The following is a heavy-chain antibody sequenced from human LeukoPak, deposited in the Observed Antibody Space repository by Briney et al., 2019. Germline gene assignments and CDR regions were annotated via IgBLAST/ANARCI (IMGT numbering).Heavy chain of an antibody. J-gene: IGHJ4*02. CDR2: IIPIFGTA. D-gene: IGHD3-10*01. Sequence: SVKVSCKASGYTFTNYYIHWVRQAPGQGLEWMGGIIPIFGTANYAQKFQGRVTITADESTSTAYMELSSLRSEDTAVYYCARGFPYYYGSGSYIDYWGQGTLVTVSS. CDR1: GYTFTNYY. CDR3: ARGFPYYYGSGSYIDY. V-gene: IGHV1-69*13.